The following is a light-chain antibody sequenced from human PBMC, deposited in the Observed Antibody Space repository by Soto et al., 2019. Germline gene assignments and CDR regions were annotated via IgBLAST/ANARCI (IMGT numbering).Light chain of an antibody. V-gene: IGKV3-20*01. CDR3: QQYGSVPLT. CDR2: GAS. J-gene: IGKJ4*01. CDR1: QSVSSN. Sequence: EIVMTQSPVTLSVSPGERATLSCRASQSVSSNLAWYQQKPGQAPRLLIYGASSRATGIPDRFSGSGSGADFTLTISRLEPEDFAVYYCQQYGSVPLTFGGGTKVEIK.